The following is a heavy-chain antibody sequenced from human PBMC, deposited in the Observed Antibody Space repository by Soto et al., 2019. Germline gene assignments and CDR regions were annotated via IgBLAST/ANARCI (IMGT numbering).Heavy chain of an antibody. CDR3: ASFQYGDGLGPFDI. Sequence: SETLSLTCAASGGSISSGGYSWSWIRQPPGKGLEWIGYIYHSGSTYYNPSRKSRVTISVDRSKNQFSLKLSSVTAADTAVYYCASFQYGDGLGPFDIWGQGTMVTVSS. V-gene: IGHV4-30-2*01. CDR1: GGSISSGGYS. CDR2: IYHSGST. D-gene: IGHD4-17*01. J-gene: IGHJ3*02.